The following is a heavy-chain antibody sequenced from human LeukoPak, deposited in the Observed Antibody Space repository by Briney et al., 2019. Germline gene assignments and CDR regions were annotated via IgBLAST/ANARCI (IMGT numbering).Heavy chain of an antibody. Sequence: PGGSLRLSCAASGFTFSSYGMHWVRQAPGKGLEWVAVISYDGSNKYYADSVKGRFTISRDNSKNTLYLQMNSLRAEDTAVYYCAKAGMTTVTTSFDYWGQGTLVTVSS. CDR3: AKAGMTTVTTSFDY. J-gene: IGHJ4*02. CDR2: ISYDGSNK. D-gene: IGHD4-17*01. V-gene: IGHV3-30*18. CDR1: GFTFSSYG.